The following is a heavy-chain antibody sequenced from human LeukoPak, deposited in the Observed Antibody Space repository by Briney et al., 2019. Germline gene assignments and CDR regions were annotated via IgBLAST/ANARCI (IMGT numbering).Heavy chain of an antibody. Sequence: SETLSLTCAVYGGSFSGYYWSWIRQPPGKGLEGIGEINHSGSTNYNPSLKSRVTISVDTSKNQFSPKLSSVTAADTAVYYCARSYSSSSHYYYYGMDVWGQGTTVTVSS. CDR1: GGSFSGYY. CDR3: ARSYSSSSHYYYYGMDV. CDR2: INHSGST. J-gene: IGHJ6*02. V-gene: IGHV4-34*01. D-gene: IGHD6-6*01.